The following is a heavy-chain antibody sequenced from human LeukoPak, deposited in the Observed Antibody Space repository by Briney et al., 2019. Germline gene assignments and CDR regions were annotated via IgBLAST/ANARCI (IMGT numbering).Heavy chain of an antibody. Sequence: SETLSLTCTVSGGSINIYYWSWIRQPAGKGLEWIGRIYTSGSTNYNPSLKTRVTISVDTSKNQFSLKLSSVTAADTAVYYCARSYGSGSYFDYWGQGTLVTVSS. J-gene: IGHJ4*02. D-gene: IGHD3-10*01. CDR2: IYTSGST. CDR3: ARSYGSGSYFDY. CDR1: GGSINIYY. V-gene: IGHV4-4*07.